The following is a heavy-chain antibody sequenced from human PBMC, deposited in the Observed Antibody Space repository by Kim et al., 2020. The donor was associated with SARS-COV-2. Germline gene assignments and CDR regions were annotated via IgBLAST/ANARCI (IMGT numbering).Heavy chain of an antibody. Sequence: KGRFTISRDNAKNSLYLQMNSLRAEDTAVYYCARIYDFWSGYSSPWYFDLWGRGTLVTVSS. J-gene: IGHJ2*01. CDR3: ARIYDFWSGYSSPWYFDL. D-gene: IGHD3-3*01. V-gene: IGHV3-11*03.